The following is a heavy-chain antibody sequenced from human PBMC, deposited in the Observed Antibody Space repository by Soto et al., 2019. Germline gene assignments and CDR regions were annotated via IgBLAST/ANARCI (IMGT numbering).Heavy chain of an antibody. Sequence: PGGSLRLSCAASGFTFSSYWMSWVRQAPGKGLEWVASIKQDGSEKYYVDSVEGRFTISRDNAKNSLYLQMNSLRAEDTAVYYCARDPGGGYDLDYWGQGTLVTVSS. V-gene: IGHV3-7*01. CDR2: IKQDGSEK. D-gene: IGHD5-12*01. J-gene: IGHJ4*02. CDR3: ARDPGGGYDLDY. CDR1: GFTFSSYW.